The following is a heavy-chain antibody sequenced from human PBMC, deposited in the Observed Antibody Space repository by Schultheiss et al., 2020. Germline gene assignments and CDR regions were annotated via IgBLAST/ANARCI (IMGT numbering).Heavy chain of an antibody. CDR2: IYYSGST. CDR1: GGSISSSSYY. J-gene: IGHJ4*02. D-gene: IGHD2-21*02. V-gene: IGHV4-39*01. CDR3: ARGGTVVVTAIFDY. Sequence: SETLSLTCTVSGGSISSSSYYWGWIRQPPGKGLEWIGSIYYSGSTYYNPSLKSRVTISVDTSKNQFSLKLSSVTAADTAVYYCARGGTVVVTAIFDYWGPGTLVTVSS.